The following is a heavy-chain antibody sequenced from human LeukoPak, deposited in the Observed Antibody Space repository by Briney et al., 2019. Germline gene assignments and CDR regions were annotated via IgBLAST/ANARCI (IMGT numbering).Heavy chain of an antibody. V-gene: IGHV1-46*01. J-gene: IGHJ6*02. CDR2: INPSGGST. CDR1: GYTFTSYY. Sequence: ASVKVSCKASGYTFTSYYMHWVRQAPGQGLEWMGIINPSGGSTSYAQKFQGRVTMTRDTSTSTVYMELSSLRPEDTAVYYCAGYRVGGATQYGMDVWGQGTTVTVSS. CDR3: AGYRVGGATQYGMDV. D-gene: IGHD1-26*01.